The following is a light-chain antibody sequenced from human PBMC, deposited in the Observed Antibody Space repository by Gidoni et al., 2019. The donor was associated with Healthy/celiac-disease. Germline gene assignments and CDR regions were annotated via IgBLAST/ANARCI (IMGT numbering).Light chain of an antibody. CDR1: QSVSSSY. V-gene: IGKV3-20*01. J-gene: IGKJ4*01. Sequence: EIVSTQSPGTLSLSPGERATHSCRASQSVSSSYLAWYQQKPGQAPRLLIYGASSRATGIPDRFSGSGSGTDFTLTISRLEPEDFAVYYCQQYGSSPTFGGGTKVKIK. CDR2: GAS. CDR3: QQYGSSPT.